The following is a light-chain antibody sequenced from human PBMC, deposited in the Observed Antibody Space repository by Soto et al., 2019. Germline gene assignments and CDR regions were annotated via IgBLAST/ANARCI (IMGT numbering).Light chain of an antibody. J-gene: IGLJ2*01. CDR2: LNSDGGH. CDR3: QTWATGIRV. Sequence: QAVVTQSPSASASLGASVTLTCTLSSGHSNYPIAWHQQQPEKGPRFLMKLNSDGGHIKGDGIPDRFSGSSSGAERYLIISSLQSEDEADYYCQTWATGIRVFGGGTQLTVL. CDR1: SGHSNYP. V-gene: IGLV4-69*01.